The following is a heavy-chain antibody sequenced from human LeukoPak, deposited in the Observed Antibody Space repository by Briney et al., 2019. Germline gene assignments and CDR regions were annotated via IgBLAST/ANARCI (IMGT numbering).Heavy chain of an antibody. J-gene: IGHJ4*02. CDR1: GFIFSAYA. CDR3: AKRVTVTTKYFDS. D-gene: IGHD4-17*01. V-gene: IGHV3-23*01. Sequence: GSLRPSCAASGFIFSAYAMSWVRQAPGQGLEWISVIGTGGETHYAESVRGRFTISRSNFKNTLYLQMNSLRAEDTAVYYCAKRVTVTTKYFDSWGQGTLVTVSS. CDR2: IGTGGET.